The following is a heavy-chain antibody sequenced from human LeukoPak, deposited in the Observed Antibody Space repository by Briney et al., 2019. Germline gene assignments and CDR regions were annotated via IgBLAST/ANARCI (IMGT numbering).Heavy chain of an antibody. J-gene: IGHJ4*02. CDR2: ISSSSSYI. CDR1: GFTFSSYS. V-gene: IGHV3-21*01. D-gene: IGHD3-22*01. Sequence: GGSLRLSCAASGFTFSSYSMNWVRQAPGKGLEWVSSISSSSSYIYYADSVKGRFTISRDNAKNSLYLQMNSLRAEDTAVYYCASYPHYDSSGYYLANYFDYWGQGTLVTVSS. CDR3: ASYPHYDSSGYYLANYFDY.